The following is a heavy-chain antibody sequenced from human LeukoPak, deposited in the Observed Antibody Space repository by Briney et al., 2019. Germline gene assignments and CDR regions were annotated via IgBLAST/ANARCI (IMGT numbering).Heavy chain of an antibody. V-gene: IGHV1-69*04. CDR1: GGTFSSYA. J-gene: IGHJ3*02. D-gene: IGHD6-19*01. Sequence: VASVKVSCKASGGTFSSYAISWVRQAPGQGLEWMGRIIPILGIANYAQKFQGRVTITADESTSTAYMELSSLRSEDTAVYYCARGRGSGWNDAFDIWGQGTMVTVSS. CDR2: IIPILGIA. CDR3: ARGRGSGWNDAFDI.